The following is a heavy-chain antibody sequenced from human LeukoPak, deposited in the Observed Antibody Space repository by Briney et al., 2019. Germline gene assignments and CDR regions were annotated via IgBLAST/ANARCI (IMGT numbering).Heavy chain of an antibody. Sequence: GGSLRLSCAASGFTFNSYWMSWVRQAPGKGLEWVANIKQDGSEKYYVDSVKGRFTISRDNAKNSLYLQMNSLRAEDTAVYYCARTYSSPYFDYWGQGTLVTVSS. CDR2: IKQDGSEK. D-gene: IGHD6-13*01. CDR3: ARTYSSPYFDY. CDR1: GFTFNSYW. V-gene: IGHV3-7*01. J-gene: IGHJ4*02.